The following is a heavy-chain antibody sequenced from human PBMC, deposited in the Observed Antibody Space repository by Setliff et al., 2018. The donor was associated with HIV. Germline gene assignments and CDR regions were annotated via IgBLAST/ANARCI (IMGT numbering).Heavy chain of an antibody. CDR2: INHSGST. D-gene: IGHD4-17*01. V-gene: IGHV4-34*01. CDR1: GGSFSGYY. Sequence: SETLSLTCAVYGGSFSGYYWSWIRQPPGKGLEWIGEINHSGSTNYNPSLKSRVTLSVDTSKNQFFLRLTSVSAADTGLYFCARHSPVTTEDYMDVWGKGTTVTVSS. J-gene: IGHJ6*03. CDR3: ARHSPVTTEDYMDV.